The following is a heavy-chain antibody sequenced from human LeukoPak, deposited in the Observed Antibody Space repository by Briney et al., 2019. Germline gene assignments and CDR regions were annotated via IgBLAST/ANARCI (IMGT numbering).Heavy chain of an antibody. Sequence: PSETLSLTCTVSGGSISNYFWSWIRQPAGKGLEWIGRIYTTRITSCNPSLESRVTMSVDTSKNQFSLRLNSVTAADTAVYFCARNALRGYIYGFDYWGQGTLVTVSS. CDR1: GGSISNYF. J-gene: IGHJ4*02. CDR2: IYTTRIT. V-gene: IGHV4-4*07. D-gene: IGHD5-18*01. CDR3: ARNALRGYIYGFDY.